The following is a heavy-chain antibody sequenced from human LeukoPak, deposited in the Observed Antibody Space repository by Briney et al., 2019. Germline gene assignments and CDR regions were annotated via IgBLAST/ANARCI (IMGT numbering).Heavy chain of an antibody. J-gene: IGHJ4*02. CDR2: ISYDGSNK. Sequence: PGRSLRLSCAASGFTFSSYAMHWVRQAPGKGLEWVAVISYDGSNKYYADSVKGRFTISRDNSKNTLYLQMNSLRAKDTAVYYCARDRDSSGYLDYWGQGTLVTVSS. V-gene: IGHV3-30*01. CDR1: GFTFSSYA. D-gene: IGHD3-22*01. CDR3: ARDRDSSGYLDY.